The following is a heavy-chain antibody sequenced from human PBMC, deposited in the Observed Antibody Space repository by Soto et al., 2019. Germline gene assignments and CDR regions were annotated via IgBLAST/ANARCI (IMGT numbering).Heavy chain of an antibody. CDR3: ARGNDYSDYYFDP. D-gene: IGHD4-17*01. Sequence: SETLSLTCTVSGGSISSYYWSWIRQRPGKGQEWIGYVYYYGSTNYNPSLNCRVTISVNTYKTQCSLKLTSVTAANTAVYFCARGNDYSDYYFDPWGKGTLVT. CDR2: VYYYGST. J-gene: IGHJ4*02. CDR1: GGSISSYY. V-gene: IGHV4-59*01.